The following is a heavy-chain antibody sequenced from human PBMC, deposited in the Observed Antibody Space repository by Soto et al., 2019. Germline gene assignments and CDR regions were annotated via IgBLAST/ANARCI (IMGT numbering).Heavy chain of an antibody. CDR3: ARGGIAVAGTYYYYGMDV. V-gene: IGHV1-2*02. CDR1: GYTFTGYY. Sequence: ASLKVSCKASGYTFTGYYMHWVRQAPGQGLEWMGWINPNSGGTNYAQKFQGRVTMTRDTSISTAYMELSRLRSDDTAVYYCARGGIAVAGTYYYYGMDVWGQGRTVTV. J-gene: IGHJ6*02. CDR2: INPNSGGT. D-gene: IGHD6-19*01.